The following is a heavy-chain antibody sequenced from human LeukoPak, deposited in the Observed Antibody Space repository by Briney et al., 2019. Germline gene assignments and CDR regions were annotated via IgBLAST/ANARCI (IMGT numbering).Heavy chain of an antibody. J-gene: IGHJ4*02. Sequence: ASVKVSCKASGYTFTGYYMHWVRQAPGQGLEWMGIINLSGGSTRYAQQFQVRVTMTRDTSTSTVYRDLSSLRSEDTAVYYCARESDIAVAGTGFDYWGQGTLVTVSS. CDR3: ARESDIAVAGTGFDY. CDR2: INLSGGST. D-gene: IGHD6-19*01. CDR1: GYTFTGYY. V-gene: IGHV1-46*01.